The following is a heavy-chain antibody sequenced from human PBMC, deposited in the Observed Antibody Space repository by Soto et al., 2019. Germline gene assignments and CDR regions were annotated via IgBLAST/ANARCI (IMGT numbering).Heavy chain of an antibody. CDR3: ARESQDCGGGSCYSAYYYYYMDV. V-gene: IGHV1-18*01. CDR1: GYTFTSYG. J-gene: IGHJ6*03. Sequence: ASVKVSCKASGYTFTSYGISCVRQAPGQGLEWMGWISAYNGNTNYAQKLQGRVTMTTDTSTSTAYMELRSLRSDDTAVYYCARESQDCGGGSCYSAYYYYYMDVWGKGTTVTVSS. CDR2: ISAYNGNT. D-gene: IGHD2-15*01.